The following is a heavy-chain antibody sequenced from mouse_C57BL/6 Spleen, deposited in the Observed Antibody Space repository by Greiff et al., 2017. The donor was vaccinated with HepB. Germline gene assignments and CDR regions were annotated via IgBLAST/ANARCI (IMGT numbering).Heavy chain of an antibody. CDR2: FYPGSGSI. CDR1: GYSFTEYT. CDR3: ARHHYYGSSYDWYFDV. D-gene: IGHD1-1*01. J-gene: IGHJ1*03. Sequence: QVQLQQSGAELVKPGASVKLSCKASGYSFTEYTIHWVKQRSGQGLEWIGWFYPGSGSIKYNEKFKDKATLTADKSSSTVYMELSRLTSEDSAVYFCARHHYYGSSYDWYFDVWGTGTTVTVSS. V-gene: IGHV1-62-2*01.